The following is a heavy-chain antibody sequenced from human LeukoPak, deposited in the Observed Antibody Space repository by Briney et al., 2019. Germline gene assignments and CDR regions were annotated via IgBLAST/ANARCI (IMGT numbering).Heavy chain of an antibody. CDR3: ARHEHYSSGWYYFDY. CDR1: GGSISSYY. D-gene: IGHD6-19*01. CDR2: IYYSGST. V-gene: IGHV4-59*04. J-gene: IGHJ4*02. Sequence: SETLSLTCTVSGGSISSYYWSWIRQPPGKGLEWIGYIYYSGSTYYNPSLKSRVTISVDTSKNQFSLKLSSVTAADTAVYYCARHEHYSSGWYYFDYWGQGTLVTVSS.